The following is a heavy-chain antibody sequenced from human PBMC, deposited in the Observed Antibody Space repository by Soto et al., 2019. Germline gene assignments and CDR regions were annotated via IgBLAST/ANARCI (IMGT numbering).Heavy chain of an antibody. D-gene: IGHD2-2*01. V-gene: IGHV4-31*03. J-gene: IGHJ4*02. Sequence: QVQLQESGPGLVKPSQTLSLTCTVSGGSISSGGYYWSWIRQHPGKGLEWIGYIYYSGSTYYNPSLKSRVTISVDTSKNQFSMKLSSVTAADTAVYYCARREGGYCSRTSCSTTPGGFDSWGQGTLVTVSS. CDR1: GGSISSGGYY. CDR2: IYYSGST. CDR3: ARREGGYCSRTSCSTTPGGFDS.